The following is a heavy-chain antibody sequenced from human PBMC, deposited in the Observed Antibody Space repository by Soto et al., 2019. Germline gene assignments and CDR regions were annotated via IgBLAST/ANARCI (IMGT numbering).Heavy chain of an antibody. V-gene: IGHV3-53*01. CDR2: IYSGDST. CDR3: ARESADFWSGSYYGMDV. D-gene: IGHD3-3*01. CDR1: GFTVSSNY. J-gene: IGHJ6*02. Sequence: EVQLVESGGGLIQPGGSLRLSCAASGFTVSSNYMSWVRQAPGKGLEWVSVIYSGDSTYYADSVKGRFTISRDNSKNTLYLQMNSLRAEDTAVYYCARESADFWSGSYYGMDVWGQGTTVTVSS.